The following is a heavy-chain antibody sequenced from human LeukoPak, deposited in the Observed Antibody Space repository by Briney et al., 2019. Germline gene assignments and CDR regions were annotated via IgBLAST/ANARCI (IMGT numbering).Heavy chain of an antibody. J-gene: IGHJ4*02. CDR3: ARRFCEHLTGHTWYDY. Sequence: ASVKVSCKASGYTFTSYDINWVRQATGQGLEWMGWMNPNSGNTGYAQKFQGRVTMTRDTSIKTAYMELSSLRSEDTAVYYCARRFCEHLTGHTWYDYWGQGTLVTVSS. D-gene: IGHD3-9*01. CDR1: GYTFTSYD. V-gene: IGHV1-8*01. CDR2: MNPNSGNT.